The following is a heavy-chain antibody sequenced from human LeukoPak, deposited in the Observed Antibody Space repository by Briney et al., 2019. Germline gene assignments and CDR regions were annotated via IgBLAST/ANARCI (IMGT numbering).Heavy chain of an antibody. V-gene: IGHV4-59*01. CDR2: IYYSGST. D-gene: IGHD6-6*01. CDR1: GGSISSYY. Sequence: SETLSLTCNVSGGSISSYYWSWIRQPPGKGLEWIGDIYYSGSTNYDPSLKGRVTVSVDRSKNQFSLKVSSVTAVDTAVYYCARVLSSSSMVFDFGDWGTGATVS. CDR3: ARVLSSSSMVFDFGD. J-gene: IGHJ6*03.